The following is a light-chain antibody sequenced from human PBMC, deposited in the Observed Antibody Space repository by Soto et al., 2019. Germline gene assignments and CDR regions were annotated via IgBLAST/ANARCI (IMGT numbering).Light chain of an antibody. Sequence: DIQMTQSPSTLGASVGDTVTISCRASQSVSPWLAWYQQKPGKAPKLLIYKTSRLQSGVPSRFSGSGSGTDFTLKISSLQPDDFAIYYCQQYNSSGLTVGGGTTVDIK. CDR3: QQYNSSGLT. V-gene: IGKV1-5*03. CDR1: QSVSPW. J-gene: IGKJ4*01. CDR2: KTS.